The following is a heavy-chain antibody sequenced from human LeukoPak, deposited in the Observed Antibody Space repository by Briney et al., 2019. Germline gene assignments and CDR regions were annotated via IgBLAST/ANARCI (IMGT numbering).Heavy chain of an antibody. CDR2: ISGSGGST. V-gene: IGHV3-23*01. J-gene: IGHJ4*02. CDR3: AKMSIYDFWSGYHDY. CDR1: GFSFSSYW. Sequence: GGSLRLACAASGFSFSSYWMQWVRQAPGKGLEWVSAISGSGGSTYYADSVKGRFTISRDNSKNTLYLQMNSLRAEDTAVYYCAKMSIYDFWSGYHDYWGQGTLVTVSS. D-gene: IGHD3-3*01.